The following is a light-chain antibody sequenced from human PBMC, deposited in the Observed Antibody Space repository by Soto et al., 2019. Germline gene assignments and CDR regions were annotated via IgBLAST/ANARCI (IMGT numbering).Light chain of an antibody. CDR1: SDDVGAYNS. J-gene: IGLJ1*01. Sequence: QSALAQPASVSGSPGQSITISCTGTSDDVGAYNSVSWYQQLPHKAPQVILYKGTQRPSGVSSRFSGSTSGNAASLTISGLQADDEADDFCCSSAPESTYVFGTGTKLTVL. CDR3: CSSAPESTYV. V-gene: IGLV2-23*01. CDR2: KGT.